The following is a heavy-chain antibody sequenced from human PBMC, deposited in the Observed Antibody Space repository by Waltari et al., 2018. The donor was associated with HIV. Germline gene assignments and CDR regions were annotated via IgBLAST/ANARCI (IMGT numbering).Heavy chain of an antibody. CDR3: SRDTFGEYDF. CDR1: GFSVTNYW. D-gene: IGHD3-3*01. V-gene: IGHV3-74*01. J-gene: IGHJ4*02. CDR2: INIDGRTI. Sequence: EVQLVQSGGGLIKPGGSLRLSCAASGFSVTNYWMHWVRQSPGKGLVWVSRINIDGRTIDYADSVKGRFTISRDSAKNTLSLQMSSLGEEDTAVYYCSRDTFGEYDFWGQGALVTVSS.